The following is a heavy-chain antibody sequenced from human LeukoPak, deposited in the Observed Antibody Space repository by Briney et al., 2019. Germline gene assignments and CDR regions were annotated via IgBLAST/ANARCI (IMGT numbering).Heavy chain of an antibody. V-gene: IGHV3-74*01. CDR1: GFTFSSYW. Sequence: PGGSLRLSCAASGFTFSSYWMHWVRQAPGKGLVWVSRINSDGSSTSYADSVKGRFTISRDNAKNTLYLQMNSLRAEDTAVYYCARGPDERYFDWLLANLIDYWGQGTLVTVSS. CDR2: INSDGSST. CDR3: ARGPDERYFDWLLANLIDY. J-gene: IGHJ4*02. D-gene: IGHD3-9*01.